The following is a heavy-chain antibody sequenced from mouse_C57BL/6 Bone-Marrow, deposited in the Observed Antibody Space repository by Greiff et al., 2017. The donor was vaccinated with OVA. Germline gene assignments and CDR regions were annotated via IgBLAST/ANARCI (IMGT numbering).Heavy chain of an antibody. V-gene: IGHV1-50*01. J-gene: IGHJ2*01. Sequence: VQLQQSGAELVKPGASVKLSCKASGYTFTSYWMQWVKQRPGQGLEWIGEIDPSDSSTNYNQKFKGKATLTVDTSSSTAYMQLSSLTSEDSAVYYCAVSTIVTLDYWGQGTTLTVSS. D-gene: IGHD2-5*01. CDR1: GYTFTSYW. CDR2: IDPSDSST. CDR3: AVSTIVTLDY.